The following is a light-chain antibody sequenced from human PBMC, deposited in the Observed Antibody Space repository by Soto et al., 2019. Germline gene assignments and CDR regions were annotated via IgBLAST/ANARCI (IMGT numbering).Light chain of an antibody. CDR1: QSITNY. CDR2: AAS. V-gene: IGKV1-39*01. Sequence: IRMTQSPSSFSASTGDRVTITCRASQSITNYLIWYQQKPGKAPEFLIYAASNLQSGVPSRFSGSGSGTDSTLTISSLQPEDFATYYCQQSYSSPQTFGQGTKVDIK. CDR3: QQSYSSPQT. J-gene: IGKJ1*01.